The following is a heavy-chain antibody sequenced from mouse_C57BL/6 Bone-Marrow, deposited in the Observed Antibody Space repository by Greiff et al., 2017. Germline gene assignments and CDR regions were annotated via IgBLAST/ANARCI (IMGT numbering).Heavy chain of an antibody. CDR3: AREWSVAY. J-gene: IGHJ3*01. CDR1: GYAFSSSW. CDR2: IYPGDGDT. V-gene: IGHV1-82*01. Sequence: VQLQQSGPELVKPGASVKISCKASGYAFSSSWMNWVKQRPGKGLEWIGRIYPGDGDTNYNGKFKGKATLTADKSSSTAYMQLSSLTSEDSAVYFCAREWSVAYWGQGTLVTVSA. D-gene: IGHD1-1*02.